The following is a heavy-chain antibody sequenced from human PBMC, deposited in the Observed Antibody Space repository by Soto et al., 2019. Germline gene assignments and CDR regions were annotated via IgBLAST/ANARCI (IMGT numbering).Heavy chain of an antibody. CDR1: GGSFSGYY. J-gene: IGHJ4*02. D-gene: IGHD6-19*01. Sequence: QVQLQQWGAGLLKPSETLSLTCAVYGGSFSGYYWSWFRQPPGKGLEWIGEINHSGSTNYNPSLKSRVTISVDTSKNQVSLKLSSVTAADTAVYYCARGPVAAESRDFDYWGQGTLVTVSS. CDR2: INHSGST. V-gene: IGHV4-34*01. CDR3: ARGPVAAESRDFDY.